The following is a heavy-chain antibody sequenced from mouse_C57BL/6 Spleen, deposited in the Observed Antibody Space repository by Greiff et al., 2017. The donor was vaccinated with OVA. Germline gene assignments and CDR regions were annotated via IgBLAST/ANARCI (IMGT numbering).Heavy chain of an antibody. CDR3: ARGYGSSYEGFAY. D-gene: IGHD1-1*01. V-gene: IGHV3-6*01. CDR1: GYSITSGYY. CDR2: ISYDGSN. Sequence: ESGPGLVKPSQSLSLTCSVTGYSITSGYYWNWIRQFPGNKLEWMGYISYDGSNNYNPSLKNRISITRDTSKNQFFLKLNSVTTEYTATYYCARGYGSSYEGFAYWGQGTLVTVSA. J-gene: IGHJ3*01.